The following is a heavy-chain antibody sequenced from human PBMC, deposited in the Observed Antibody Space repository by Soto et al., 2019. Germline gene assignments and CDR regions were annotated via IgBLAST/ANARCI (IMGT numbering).Heavy chain of an antibody. J-gene: IGHJ4*02. CDR2: INHSGST. V-gene: IGHV4-34*01. CDR1: GGSFSGYY. CDR3: ARGRRYYDSSGYYLYYFDY. D-gene: IGHD3-22*01. Sequence: PSETLSLTCAVYGGSFSGYYWSWIRQPPGKGLEWIGEINHSGSTNYNPSLKSRVTISVDTSKIQFSLKLSSVTAADTAVYYCARGRRYYDSSGYYLYYFDYWVLGTLVTVSS.